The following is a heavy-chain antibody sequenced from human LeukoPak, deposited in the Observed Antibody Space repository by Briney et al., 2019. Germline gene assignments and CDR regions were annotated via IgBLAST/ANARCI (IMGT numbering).Heavy chain of an antibody. CDR2: IYYSGST. D-gene: IGHD3-10*01. V-gene: IGHV4-39*07. CDR1: GGSISSSSYY. CDR3: ARDDRAGSAYFDY. Sequence: SETLSLTCTVSGGSISSSSYYWGWIRQPPGKGLEWIGSIYYSGSTYYNPSLKSRVTISVDTSKNQFSLKLSSVTAADTAVYYCARDDRAGSAYFDYWGQGTLVTVSS. J-gene: IGHJ4*02.